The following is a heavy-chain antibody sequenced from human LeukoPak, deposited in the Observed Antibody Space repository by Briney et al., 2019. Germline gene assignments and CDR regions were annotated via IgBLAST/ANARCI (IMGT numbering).Heavy chain of an antibody. CDR2: IWYDGSNK. Sequence: GGSLRLSCAASGFTFSSYSMNWVRQAPGKGLEWVAVIWYDGSNKYYADSVKGRFTISRDNSKNTLYLQMNSLRAEDTAVYYCARERKHSRYFDPWGQGTLVTVSS. V-gene: IGHV3-33*08. J-gene: IGHJ5*02. D-gene: IGHD3-9*01. CDR1: GFTFSSYS. CDR3: ARERKHSRYFDP.